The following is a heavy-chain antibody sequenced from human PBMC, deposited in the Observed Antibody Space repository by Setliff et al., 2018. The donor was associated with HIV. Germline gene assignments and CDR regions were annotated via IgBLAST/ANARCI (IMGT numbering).Heavy chain of an antibody. CDR3: ARGPSYYYTSGYPGGFDP. J-gene: IGHJ5*02. Sequence: KASETLSLTCNVSDDSIDSHYWSWIRQPAGRGLEWIGRIFSTGSTDYNPSLKSRATMSVDTSKNQVSLTLTSVTAADTALYYCARGPSYYYTSGYPGGFDPWGRGTLVTVSS. CDR1: DDSIDSHY. D-gene: IGHD3-3*01. V-gene: IGHV4-4*07. CDR2: IFSTGST.